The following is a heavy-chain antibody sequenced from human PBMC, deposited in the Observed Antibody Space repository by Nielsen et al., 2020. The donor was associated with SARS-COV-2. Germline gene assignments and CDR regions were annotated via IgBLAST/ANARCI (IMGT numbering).Heavy chain of an antibody. CDR3: ARRPDEGGFR. CDR1: GGSISSSSYY. Sequence: SETLSLTCTVSGGSISSSSYYWGWIRQPPGKGLEWIGSIYYSGSTYYNPSLKSRVTISVDTSKNQFSLKLSSVTAADTAVYYCARRPDEGGFRWGQGTLVTVSS. J-gene: IGHJ4*02. D-gene: IGHD3-16*01. CDR2: IYYSGST. V-gene: IGHV4-39*01.